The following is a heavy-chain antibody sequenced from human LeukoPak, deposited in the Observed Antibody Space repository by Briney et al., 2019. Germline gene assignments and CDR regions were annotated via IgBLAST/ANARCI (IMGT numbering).Heavy chain of an antibody. Sequence: PGGSLRLSCAASGFSLSNYWMHWVRQAPGKGLMWVSRISSDARSTNYADSVKGRFTISRDNGKNTLYLQMNSLRAEDTAVYYCARRSADGGYFDDWGLGTLVTVSS. D-gene: IGHD6-13*01. CDR1: GFSLSNYW. J-gene: IGHJ4*02. V-gene: IGHV3-74*01. CDR3: ARRSADGGYFDD. CDR2: ISSDARST.